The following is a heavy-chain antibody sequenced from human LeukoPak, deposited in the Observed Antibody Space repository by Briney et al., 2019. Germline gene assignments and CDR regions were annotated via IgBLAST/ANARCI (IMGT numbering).Heavy chain of an antibody. CDR1: GFTFSSYS. D-gene: IGHD3-3*01. J-gene: IGHJ4*02. V-gene: IGHV3-21*01. CDR3: ARAYYDFWSGYVDY. Sequence: GGSLRLACAASGFTFSSYSMNWVRQAPGKGLEWASSISSSSSYIYYADSVKGRFTISRDNATNSLYLQMNSLRAEDTAVYYCARAYYDFWSGYVDYWGQGTLVTVSS. CDR2: ISSSSSYI.